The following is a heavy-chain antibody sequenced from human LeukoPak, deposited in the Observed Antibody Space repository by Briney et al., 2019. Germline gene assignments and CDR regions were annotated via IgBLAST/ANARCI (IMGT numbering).Heavy chain of an antibody. D-gene: IGHD4-17*01. CDR3: ARCGAAVTTHFSH. CDR1: GYSFSIYG. V-gene: IGHV1-18*01. CDR2: VSASDGTT. J-gene: IGHJ4*02. Sequence: ASVKVSCKASGYSFSIYGITWARQAPGQGLEYLGWVSASDGTTNYAQKVQDRVTMTTDTSTSTAYLELRSLRSEDTAVYYCARCGAAVTTHFSHWGQGTLVTVSS.